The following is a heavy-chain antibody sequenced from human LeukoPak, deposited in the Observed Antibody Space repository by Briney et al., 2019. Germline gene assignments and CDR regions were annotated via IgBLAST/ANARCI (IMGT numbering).Heavy chain of an antibody. CDR3: ARASDPWLQRT. V-gene: IGHV3-7*05. CDR1: VFTLCNYW. CDR2: IKQDGSEK. D-gene: IGHD5-24*01. J-gene: IGHJ5*02. Sequence: PGGSLRLSCAASVFTLCNYWMICVRQAPGGGVEWVGNIKQDGSEKRYADSVRGRFSNSRDNAQTSLYLQMNSLRAEDTAVDYGARASDPWLQRTWGQGTLVTVS.